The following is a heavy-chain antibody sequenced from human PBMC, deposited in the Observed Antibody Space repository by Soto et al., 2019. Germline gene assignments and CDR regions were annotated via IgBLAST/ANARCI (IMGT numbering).Heavy chain of an antibody. V-gene: IGHV1-69*06. J-gene: IGHJ5*02. Sequence: SVNVSCKASGGTFSSYAISWVRQAPGQGLEWMGGIIPIFGTANYAQKFQGRVTITADKSTSTAYMELSSLRSEDTAVYYCARDRSIVVVPAASGFDPWGQGTLVTVSS. D-gene: IGHD2-2*01. CDR3: ARDRSIVVVPAASGFDP. CDR1: GGTFSSYA. CDR2: IIPIFGTA.